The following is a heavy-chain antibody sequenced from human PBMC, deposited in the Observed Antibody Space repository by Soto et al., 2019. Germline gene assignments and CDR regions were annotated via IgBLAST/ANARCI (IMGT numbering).Heavy chain of an antibody. Sequence: EVQLVQSGAEVKKPGESLRISCKGSGYSFTSYWISWVRQMPGKGLEWMGRIDPSDSYTNYSPSFQGHVTISADKSISTAFLQWSSLKASDTAMYYCARHFEGGNLVVVTGGDYWGQGTLVTVSS. D-gene: IGHD2-15*01. CDR3: ARHFEGGNLVVVTGGDY. V-gene: IGHV5-10-1*01. CDR1: GYSFTSYW. J-gene: IGHJ4*02. CDR2: IDPSDSYT.